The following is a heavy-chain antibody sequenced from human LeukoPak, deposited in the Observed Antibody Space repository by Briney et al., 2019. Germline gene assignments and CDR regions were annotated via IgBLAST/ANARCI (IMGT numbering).Heavy chain of an antibody. CDR3: ARPSVGHYFDY. CDR2: IIPIFGTA. Sequence: ASVKVSCKASGGTFSSYAISWVRQAPGQGLEWMGRIIPIFGTADYAQKFQGRVTITTDESTSTAYMELSSLRSEDTAVYYCARPSVGHYFDYWGQGTLVTVSS. CDR1: GGTFSSYA. J-gene: IGHJ4*02. V-gene: IGHV1-69*05. D-gene: IGHD2-2*01.